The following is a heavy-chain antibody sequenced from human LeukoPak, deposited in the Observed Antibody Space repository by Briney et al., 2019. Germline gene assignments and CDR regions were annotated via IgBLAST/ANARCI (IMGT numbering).Heavy chain of an antibody. Sequence: GGSLRLSCAASGFTFSSYSMNWVRQAPAQGLEWVSSISSSSSYIYYADSVKGRFTISRDNAKNSLYLQMNSLRAEDTAVYYCARYYDFWSGYYSGMDVWGQGTTVTVSS. CDR3: ARYYDFWSGYYSGMDV. V-gene: IGHV3-21*01. J-gene: IGHJ6*02. CDR1: GFTFSSYS. D-gene: IGHD3-3*01. CDR2: ISSSSSYI.